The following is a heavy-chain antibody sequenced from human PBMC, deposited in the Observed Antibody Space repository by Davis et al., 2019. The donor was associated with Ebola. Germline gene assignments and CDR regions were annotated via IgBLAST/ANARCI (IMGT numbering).Heavy chain of an antibody. D-gene: IGHD3-22*01. J-gene: IGHJ4*02. CDR2: INPNSGGT. CDR1: GYTFTSYD. V-gene: IGHV1-2*04. CDR3: ARGRTYYYDSSGYRPYYFDY. Sequence: ASVKVSCKASGYTFTSYDINWVRQATGQGLEWMGWINPNSGGTNYAQKFQGWVTMTRDTSISTAYMELSRLRSDDTAVYYCARGRTYYYDSSGYRPYYFDYWGQGTLVTVSS.